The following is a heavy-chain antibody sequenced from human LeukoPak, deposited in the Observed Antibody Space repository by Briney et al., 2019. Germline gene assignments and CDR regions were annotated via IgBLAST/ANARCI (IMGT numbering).Heavy chain of an antibody. CDR1: GFTFSSYA. CDR2: ISSDGTYI. J-gene: IGHJ4*02. Sequence: GGSLRLSCAASGFTFSSYAMTWVRQAPGKGLEWVSAISSDGTYIYYGDSVKGRFTSSRDNSKSTLYLQMSNLRAEDTAVYFCAKHRATGLAFYDYWGQGTQVTVSS. D-gene: IGHD3-16*01. V-gene: IGHV3-23*01. CDR3: AKHRATGLAFYDY.